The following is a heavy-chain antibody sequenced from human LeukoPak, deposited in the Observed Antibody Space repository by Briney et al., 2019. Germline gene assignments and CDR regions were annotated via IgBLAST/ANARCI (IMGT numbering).Heavy chain of an antibody. Sequence: GRSLRLSCAASGLTFDDYAMPWVRQAPGKGLEWFSGISWNSGSIGYADSVKGRFTISRDNAKNSLYLQMNSLRAEDMALYYCAKGGGGYSYYYYMDVWGKGTTVTVSS. CDR2: ISWNSGSI. CDR3: AKGGGGYSYYYYMDV. CDR1: GLTFDDYA. D-gene: IGHD3-10*01. V-gene: IGHV3-9*03. J-gene: IGHJ6*03.